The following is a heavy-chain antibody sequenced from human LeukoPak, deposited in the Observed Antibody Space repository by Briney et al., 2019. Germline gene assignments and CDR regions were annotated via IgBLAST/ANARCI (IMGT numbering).Heavy chain of an antibody. Sequence: GGSLRLSCAASGFIFSSYGIHWVRQAPGKGLEWVAGISYDGSNKYYADSVKGRFTISRDNSKNTLYLQMNSLRAEDTALYYCAKDPPRRYAMDVWGQGTTVTVS. D-gene: IGHD6-6*01. CDR3: AKDPPRRYAMDV. V-gene: IGHV3-30*18. CDR1: GFIFSSYG. J-gene: IGHJ6*02. CDR2: ISYDGSNK.